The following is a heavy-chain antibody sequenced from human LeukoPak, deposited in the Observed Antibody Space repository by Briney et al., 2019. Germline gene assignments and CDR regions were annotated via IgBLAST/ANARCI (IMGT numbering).Heavy chain of an antibody. J-gene: IGHJ4*02. CDR3: ARGLASGYPPIPFDY. D-gene: IGHD3-3*01. V-gene: IGHV4-34*12. CDR2: IIDTVST. Sequence: SETLSLTCAVYGGSFSGYYCTWIRQPPGRGLEWIGEIIDTVSTKYNSSLKSRVTISVDTSKNQFSLSLDSVTAADTAVYYCARGLASGYPPIPFDYWGQGTLVTVSS. CDR1: GGSFSGYY.